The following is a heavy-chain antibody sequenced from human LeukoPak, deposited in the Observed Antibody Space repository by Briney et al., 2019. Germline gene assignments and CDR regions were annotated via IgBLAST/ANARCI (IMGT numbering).Heavy chain of an antibody. D-gene: IGHD2-2*01. CDR3: ASSTSGRGDFDY. V-gene: IGHV4-34*01. Sequence: SETLSLTCTVYGGSLSGYYWSWIRQPPGKGLEWIGDFNHSGSTNYNPSLKSRVTISLDTSKNHFSLKLSSVTAADTAVYYCASSTSGRGDFDYWGQGTLVTVSS. J-gene: IGHJ4*02. CDR2: FNHSGST. CDR1: GGSLSGYY.